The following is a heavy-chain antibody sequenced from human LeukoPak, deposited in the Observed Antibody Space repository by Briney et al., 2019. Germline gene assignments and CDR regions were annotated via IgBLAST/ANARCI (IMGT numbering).Heavy chain of an antibody. V-gene: IGHV1-8*01. Sequence: ASVKVSCKASGYTFISYDINWVRQATGQGLEWMGWTNPNSGNTGYAQKFQGRVTMTRNTSISTAYMELSSLRSEDTAVYYCARGLYYYDSSGYYYSYFDYWGQGTLVTVSS. CDR3: ARGLYYYDSSGYYYSYFDY. J-gene: IGHJ4*02. CDR1: GYTFISYD. D-gene: IGHD3-22*01. CDR2: TNPNSGNT.